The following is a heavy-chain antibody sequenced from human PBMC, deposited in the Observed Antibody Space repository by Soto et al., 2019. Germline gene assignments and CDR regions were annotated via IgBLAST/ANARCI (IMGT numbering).Heavy chain of an antibody. V-gene: IGHV3-23*01. D-gene: IGHD6-19*01. CDR3: AKVPSPTRAVAGKSGGY. CDR1: GFTFSSYA. J-gene: IGHJ4*02. Sequence: GGSLRLSCAASGFTFSSYAMSWVRQAPGKGLEWVSAISGSGGSTYYADSVKGRFTISRDNSKNTLYLQMNSLRAEDTAVYYCAKVPSPTRAVAGKSGGYWGQGTLVTVSS. CDR2: ISGSGGST.